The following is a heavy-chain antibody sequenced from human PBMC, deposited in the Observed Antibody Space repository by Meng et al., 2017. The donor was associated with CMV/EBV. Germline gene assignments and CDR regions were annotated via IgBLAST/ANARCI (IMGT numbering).Heavy chain of an antibody. CDR3: AHRRCSSTSCYRGGWFDP. Sequence: LSTSGVGVGWIRPPPGKALEWLALIYWNDDKRYSPSLKSRLTITKDTSKNQVVLTMTNMDPVDTATYYCAHRRCSSTSCYRGGWFDPWGQGTLVTVSS. J-gene: IGHJ5*02. CDR1: LSTSGVG. D-gene: IGHD2-2*02. V-gene: IGHV2-5*01. CDR2: IYWNDDK.